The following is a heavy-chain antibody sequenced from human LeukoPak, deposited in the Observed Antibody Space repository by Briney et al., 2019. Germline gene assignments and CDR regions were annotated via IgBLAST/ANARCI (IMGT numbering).Heavy chain of an antibody. D-gene: IGHD3-10*01. V-gene: IGHV3-23*01. CDR3: AKDRYGSGSLKPYYFDY. Sequence: GGSLRLSCAAPGFTFSSYAMSWVRQAPGKGLEWVSAISGSGGSTYYADSVKGRFTISRDNSKNTLYLQMNSLRAEDTAVYYCAKDRYGSGSLKPYYFDYWGQGTLVTVSS. J-gene: IGHJ4*02. CDR2: ISGSGGST. CDR1: GFTFSSYA.